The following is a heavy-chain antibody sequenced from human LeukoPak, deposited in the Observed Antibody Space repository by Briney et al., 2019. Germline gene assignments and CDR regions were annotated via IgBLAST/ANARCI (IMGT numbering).Heavy chain of an antibody. Sequence: QTGGSLSLSCAASGFTFSEYAMHWVRQAPGKGLEWVAVISYDGRQKYYGDSVKGRFTISRDNPKNTLYLQMNSLRDDDTAVYYCARVFLERLTSGYFDNWGQGTLVTVSP. CDR2: ISYDGRQK. CDR1: GFTFSEYA. D-gene: IGHD3-3*01. CDR3: ARVFLERLTSGYFDN. J-gene: IGHJ4*02. V-gene: IGHV3-30-3*01.